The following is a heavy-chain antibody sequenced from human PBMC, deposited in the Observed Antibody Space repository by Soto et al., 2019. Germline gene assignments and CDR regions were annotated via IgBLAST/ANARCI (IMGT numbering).Heavy chain of an antibody. CDR2: INHSGST. CDR1: GGSFSGYY. CDR3: EGGGVIVYFDY. D-gene: IGHD3-16*02. J-gene: IGHJ4*02. Sequence: PSETLSLTCAVYGGSFSGYYWSWIRQPPGKGLEWIGEINHSGSTNYNPSLKSRVTISVDTSKNQFSLKLSSVTAADTAVYYCEGGGVIVYFDYWGQGTLVTVPS. V-gene: IGHV4-34*01.